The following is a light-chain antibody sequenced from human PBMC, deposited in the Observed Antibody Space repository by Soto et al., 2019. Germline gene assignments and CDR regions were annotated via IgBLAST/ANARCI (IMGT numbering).Light chain of an antibody. CDR1: QSISSG. Sequence: DIQMTQSPSTLSASVGDRVTITCRASQSISSGLAWYQQKPGKAPKLLIYDASSLESGVPSRFSGSGSGTEFTLTISRLQPDDFATYYCKQYNSYSLYTFGQGTKLEI. CDR3: KQYNSYSLYT. V-gene: IGKV1-5*01. J-gene: IGKJ2*01. CDR2: DAS.